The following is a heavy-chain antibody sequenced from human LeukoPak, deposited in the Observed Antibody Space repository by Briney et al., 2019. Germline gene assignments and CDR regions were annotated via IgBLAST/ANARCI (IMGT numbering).Heavy chain of an antibody. CDR1: GGSFSGYY. J-gene: IGHJ4*02. CDR2: INHSGST. CDR3: ARLNYDSSGYYNFDY. Sequence: SETLSLTCAVYGGSFSGYYWSWIRQPPGKGLEWIGEINHSGSTNYNPSLKSRVTISVDTSKNQFSLKLSSVTAADTAVYYCARLNYDSSGYYNFDYWGQGTLVTVSS. V-gene: IGHV4-34*01. D-gene: IGHD3-22*01.